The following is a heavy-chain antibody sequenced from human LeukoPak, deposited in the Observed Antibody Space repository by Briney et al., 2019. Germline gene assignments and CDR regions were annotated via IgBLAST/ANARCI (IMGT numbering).Heavy chain of an antibody. CDR1: GGSISSGGYY. Sequence: PSQTLSLTCTVSGGSISSGGYYWSWIRQHPGKGLEWIGYVHSSGGTKYNPSLKSRVTVSIDMSKNQFSLNLRSVTAADTAAYYCAKLANCGDDCYDRPHRFDPWGQGRLVTVSS. J-gene: IGHJ5*02. D-gene: IGHD2-21*02. CDR3: AKLANCGDDCYDRPHRFDP. V-gene: IGHV4-31*09. CDR2: VHSSGGT.